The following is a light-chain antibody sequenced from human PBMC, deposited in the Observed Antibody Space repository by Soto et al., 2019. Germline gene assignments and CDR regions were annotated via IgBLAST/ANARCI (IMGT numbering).Light chain of an antibody. CDR2: DVS. CDR3: SSYTSSSTLGV. CDR1: SSDVGGYNY. Sequence: QAVLTPPSSVSGSLAQSITISCTGTSSDVGGYNYVSWYQQYPGKAPKLIIYDVSNRPSGVSDRFPASKSGNTASLTISGLQAEDEADYYCSSYTSSSTLGVFGTGTKVT. J-gene: IGLJ1*01. V-gene: IGLV2-14*01.